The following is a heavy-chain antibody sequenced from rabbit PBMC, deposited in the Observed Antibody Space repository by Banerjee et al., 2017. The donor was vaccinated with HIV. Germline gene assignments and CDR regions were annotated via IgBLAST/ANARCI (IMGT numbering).Heavy chain of an antibody. CDR1: GFSFSSSYY. CDR2: IYTGKGST. CDR3: ARDRAYTSAWYLDL. D-gene: IGHD4-1*01. Sequence: QEQLVESGGGLVQPEGSLTLTCTASGFSFSSSYYMCWVSQAPGKGLEWIGAIYTGKGSTDYASWVNGRFTISKASWTTVTLQMTSLTAADTATYFCARDRAYTSAWYLDLWGPGPLVTVS. V-gene: IGHV1S45*01. J-gene: IGHJ4*01.